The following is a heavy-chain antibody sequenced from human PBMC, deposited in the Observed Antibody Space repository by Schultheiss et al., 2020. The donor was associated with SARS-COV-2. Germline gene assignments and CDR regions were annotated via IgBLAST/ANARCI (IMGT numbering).Heavy chain of an antibody. Sequence: GGSLRLSCAASGFTFSSYAMHWVRQAPGKGLEWVAVISYDGSNKYYADSVKGRFTISRDNSKNTLYLQMNSLRAEDTAVYYCANAVGPRDAFDIWGQGTMVTVSS. CDR1: GFTFSSYA. CDR3: ANAVGPRDAFDI. CDR2: ISYDGSNK. D-gene: IGHD1-26*01. J-gene: IGHJ3*02. V-gene: IGHV3-30*04.